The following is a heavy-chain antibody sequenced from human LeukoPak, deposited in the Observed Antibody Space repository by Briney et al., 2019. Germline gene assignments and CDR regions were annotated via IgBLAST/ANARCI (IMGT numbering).Heavy chain of an antibody. CDR1: GFTFSSYA. Sequence: PGGSLRLSCAASGFTFSSYAMHWVRQAPGKGLEWVAVISYDGSNKYYADSVKGRFTISRDNSKNTLYLQMNSLRAEDTAVYYCAGWDGRVAQFDYWGQGTLVTVSS. J-gene: IGHJ4*02. CDR2: ISYDGSNK. D-gene: IGHD5-12*01. V-gene: IGHV3-30-3*01. CDR3: AGWDGRVAQFDY.